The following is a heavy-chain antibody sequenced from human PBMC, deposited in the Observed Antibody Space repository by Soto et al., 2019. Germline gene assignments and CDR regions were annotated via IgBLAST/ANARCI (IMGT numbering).Heavy chain of an antibody. J-gene: IGHJ6*03. CDR1: GYSFTSYL. CDR2: IYPGDSDT. V-gene: IGHV5-51*01. CDR3: ASPKYFTYYFYFMDV. Sequence: GESLKISCKGPGYSFTSYLIGWVRQIPGKGLEWMGIIYPGDSDTRYSPSIQGQVTISADNSISTAYLPWSSLNASATAMYCGASPKYFTYYFYFMDVWGKGSTVTVS. D-gene: IGHD3-10*01.